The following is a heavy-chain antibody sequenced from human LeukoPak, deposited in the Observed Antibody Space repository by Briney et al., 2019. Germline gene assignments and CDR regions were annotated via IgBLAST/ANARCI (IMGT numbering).Heavy chain of an antibody. Sequence: SQTLSLTCDISGDSVSSQSAAWNWIRQSPSRGLEWLGRTYYRSKWYSDSPLSVKSRITIKADTSKNQISLQLNSVTPEDTGVYYCASSTSWCNWFDPWGQGTLVTVSS. V-gene: IGHV6-1*01. CDR3: ASSTSWCNWFDP. J-gene: IGHJ5*02. CDR1: GDSVSSQSAA. CDR2: TYYRSKWYS. D-gene: IGHD2-15*01.